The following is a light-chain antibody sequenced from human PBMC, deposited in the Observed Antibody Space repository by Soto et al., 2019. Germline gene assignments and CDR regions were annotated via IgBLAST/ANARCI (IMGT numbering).Light chain of an antibody. J-gene: IGKJ5*01. CDR2: GAS. Sequence: EILLSRYPGTLSVSPGERATVPFRALPSLSNNIYLAWYQQKPGQAPRLLLYGASSRATGIPNRFSGSGSGTDFTLTISRLEPEDFAVYYCQQRSNWPSITFGQGTRLEIK. CDR1: PSLSNNIY. CDR3: QQRSNWPSIT. V-gene: IGKV3D-20*02.